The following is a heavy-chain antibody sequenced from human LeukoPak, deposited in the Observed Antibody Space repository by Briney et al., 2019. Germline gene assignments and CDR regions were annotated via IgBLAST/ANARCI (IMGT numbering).Heavy chain of an antibody. CDR1: GFTFSSYW. V-gene: IGHV3-64*01. CDR2: ISSNGGST. Sequence: GGSLRLSCAASGFTFSSYWMHWVRQAPGKGLEYVSAISSNGGSTYYASSVKGRFTISRDISKSTVSLQVGSLRAEDMGVYYCARGNFPTWLDYWGQGTLVTVSS. J-gene: IGHJ4*02. CDR3: ARGNFPTWLDY. D-gene: IGHD2/OR15-2a*01.